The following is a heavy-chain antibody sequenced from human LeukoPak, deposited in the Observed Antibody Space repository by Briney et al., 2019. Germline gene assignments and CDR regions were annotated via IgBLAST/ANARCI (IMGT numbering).Heavy chain of an antibody. V-gene: IGHV4-39*02. CDR1: GGSISSSSYY. CDR2: IYYSGST. Sequence: SETLSLTRTVSGGSISSSSYYWGWIRQPPGKGLEWIGSIYYSGSTYYNPSLKSRVTISVDTSKNQFSLKLSSVTAADTAVYYCARERDYYYDSSGYNDYWGQGTLVTVSS. D-gene: IGHD3-22*01. CDR3: ARERDYYYDSSGYNDY. J-gene: IGHJ4*02.